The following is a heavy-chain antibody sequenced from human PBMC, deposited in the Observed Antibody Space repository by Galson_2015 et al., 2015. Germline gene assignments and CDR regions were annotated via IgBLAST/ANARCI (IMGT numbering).Heavy chain of an antibody. CDR2: LFWGDNL. D-gene: IGHD2-2*01. V-gene: IGHV2-5*02. CDR3: ARSVPAAPVLGAFDS. J-gene: IGHJ3*01. CDR1: GVSLRTPGVA. Sequence: PALVEPPQTLTLTCTFSGVSLRTPGVAGGWVRQPPGKALGCLAFLFWGDNLRYSPSLRSRLTITKDTSKNQVVLTMANMDPVDTATYYCARSVPAAPVLGAFDSWGQGTMVTVSS.